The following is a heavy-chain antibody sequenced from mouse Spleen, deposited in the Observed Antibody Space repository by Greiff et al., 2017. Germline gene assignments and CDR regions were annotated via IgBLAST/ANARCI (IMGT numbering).Heavy chain of an antibody. V-gene: IGHV5-4*01. Sequence: EVQGVESGGGLVKPGGSLKLSCAASGFTFSSYAMSWVRQTPEKRLEWVATISDGGSYTYYPDNVKGRFTISRDNAKNNLYLQMSHLKSEDTAMYYCARDSDGYYVLFDYWGQGTTLTVSS. D-gene: IGHD2-3*01. CDR2: ISDGGSYT. CDR1: GFTFSSYA. CDR3: ARDSDGYYVLFDY. J-gene: IGHJ2*01.